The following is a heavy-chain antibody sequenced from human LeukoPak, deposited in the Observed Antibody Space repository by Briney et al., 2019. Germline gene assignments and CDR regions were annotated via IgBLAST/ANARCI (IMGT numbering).Heavy chain of an antibody. V-gene: IGHV3-30*01. D-gene: IGHD7-27*01. J-gene: IGHJ6*03. Sequence: GGSLRLSCAASGFTFSSYAMHWVRQAPGKGLEWVAVISYDGSNKYYADSVKGRFTISRDNSKNTLYLQMNSLRAEDTAVYYCARGGTFEAGDGYYYYMDVWGKGTTVTVSS. CDR2: ISYDGSNK. CDR1: GFTFSSYA. CDR3: ARGGTFEAGDGYYYYMDV.